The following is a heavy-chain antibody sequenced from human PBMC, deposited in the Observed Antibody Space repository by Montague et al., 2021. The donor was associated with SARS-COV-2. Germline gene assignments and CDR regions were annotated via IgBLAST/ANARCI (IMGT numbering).Heavy chain of an antibody. J-gene: IGHJ5*02. CDR1: GGSLSGYY. V-gene: IGHV4-34*01. Sequence: SETLSLTCAVYGGSLSGYYWAWIRQTPGKGLEWIGEINHSGNTNYNSSLKSRLTISVDTSKKQFSLKLSSVTTADTAVYYCARGADYDFWSGYLRYKWFDPWGLGTPVTASS. CDR2: INHSGNT. D-gene: IGHD3-3*01. CDR3: ARGADYDFWSGYLRYKWFDP.